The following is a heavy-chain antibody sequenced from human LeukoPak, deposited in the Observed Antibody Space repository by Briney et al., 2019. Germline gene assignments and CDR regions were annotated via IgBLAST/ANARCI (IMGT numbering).Heavy chain of an antibody. Sequence: SETLSLTCTVSGGSISTYYWNWIRQPPGKGLEWIGYIYHSGSTNYNPSLQSRVTISVDTSKNQFSLKLSSVTAADTAVYYCARERIDYDSSGYYTYYFDYWGQGTLVTVSS. CDR3: ARERIDYDSSGYYTYYFDY. V-gene: IGHV4-59*01. CDR2: IYHSGST. CDR1: GGSISTYY. D-gene: IGHD3-22*01. J-gene: IGHJ4*02.